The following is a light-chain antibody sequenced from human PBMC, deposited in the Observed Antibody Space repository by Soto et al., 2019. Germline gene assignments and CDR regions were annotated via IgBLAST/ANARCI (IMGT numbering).Light chain of an antibody. CDR2: DAS. Sequence: DIQITQSPSSLSAPVGDRVTITCRASQSINYYLNWYQQIVGEPPKLLIYDASSLLSGVPSRFSGMGSGTDFTLPLASLQTEDFSTYYCQQSDSNPYTFGQGTKVDI. CDR1: QSINYY. CDR3: QQSDSNPYT. J-gene: IGKJ2*01. V-gene: IGKV1-39*01.